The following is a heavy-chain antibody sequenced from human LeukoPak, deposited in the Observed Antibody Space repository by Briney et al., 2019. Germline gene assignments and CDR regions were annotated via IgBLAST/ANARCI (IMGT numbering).Heavy chain of an antibody. D-gene: IGHD2-15*01. CDR1: GFTFSSYG. CDR3: ARNGGVAAPRFDY. Sequence: GRSLRLSCAASGFTFSSYGMHWVRQAPGKGLEWVAVIWYDGSNKYYADSVEGRFTISRDNSKNTLYLQMNSLRAEDTAVYYCARNGGVAAPRFDYWGQGTLVTVSS. CDR2: IWYDGSNK. J-gene: IGHJ4*02. V-gene: IGHV3-33*01.